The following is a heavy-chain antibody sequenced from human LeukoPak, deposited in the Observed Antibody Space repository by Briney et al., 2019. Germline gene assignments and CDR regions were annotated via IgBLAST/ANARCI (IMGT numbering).Heavy chain of an antibody. CDR1: GGSISSGGYY. J-gene: IGHJ3*02. Sequence: SETLSLTCTVSGGSISSGGYYWSWIRQPPGKGLEWIGYIYHSGSTYYNPSLKSRVTISVDRSKNQFSLKLSSVTAADTAVYYCASYWRVQNAFDIWGQGTMVTVSS. D-gene: IGHD2-21*01. CDR3: ASYWRVQNAFDI. CDR2: IYHSGST. V-gene: IGHV4-30-2*02.